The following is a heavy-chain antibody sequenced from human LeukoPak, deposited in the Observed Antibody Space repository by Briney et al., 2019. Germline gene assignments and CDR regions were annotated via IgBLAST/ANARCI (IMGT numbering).Heavy chain of an antibody. D-gene: IGHD3-22*01. Sequence: SETLSLTCTVSGGSMTSYYWSWIRQPAGKGLEWIGRIFSSGSTNYNPSLESRVTMSVDTSKSQFSLKLSSVTAADTAVYYCSRDYPYGSSGPMPFDIWGQGTMVTVSS. CDR2: IFSSGST. J-gene: IGHJ3*02. CDR3: SRDYPYGSSGPMPFDI. CDR1: GGSMTSYY. V-gene: IGHV4-4*07.